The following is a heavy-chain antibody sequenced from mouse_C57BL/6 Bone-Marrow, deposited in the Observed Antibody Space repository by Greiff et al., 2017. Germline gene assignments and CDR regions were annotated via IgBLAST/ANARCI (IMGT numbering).Heavy chain of an antibody. CDR2: ISSGSSTI. J-gene: IGHJ4*01. Sequence: EVKLMESGGGLVKPGGSLKLSCAASGFTFSDYGMHWVRQAPEKGLEWVAYISSGSSTIYYADTVKGRFTISRDNAKNTLFLQMTRLRSEDTAMYYCARNGYDGDYAMDYWGQGTSVTVSS. CDR3: ARNGYDGDYAMDY. V-gene: IGHV5-17*01. D-gene: IGHD2-2*01. CDR1: GFTFSDYG.